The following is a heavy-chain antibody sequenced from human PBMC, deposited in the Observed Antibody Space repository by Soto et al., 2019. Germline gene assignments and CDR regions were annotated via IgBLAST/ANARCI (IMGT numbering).Heavy chain of an antibody. J-gene: IGHJ4*02. D-gene: IGHD4-17*01. CDR3: ARAEEDYGDVDYFDY. Sequence: EVQLVESGGGLVQPGGSLRLSCAASGFTFSKYWMSWVRQAPGKGLEWVANIKQDGSEKYYVDSVKGRFTISRDNAKISLHLQMNSLRVEDTAVYYCARAEEDYGDVDYFDYWGQGTLVTVSS. CDR2: IKQDGSEK. V-gene: IGHV3-7*05. CDR1: GFTFSKYW.